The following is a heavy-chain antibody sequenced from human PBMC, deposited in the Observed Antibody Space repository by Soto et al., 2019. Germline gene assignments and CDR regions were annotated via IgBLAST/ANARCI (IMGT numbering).Heavy chain of an antibody. CDR3: ATAAPRYSTGDSCSSGRDY. V-gene: IGHV4-34*01. Sequence: QVQLQQWGAGLLKPSETLSLTCAVYGGSFSGYYWSWIRQPPGKGLEWIGEINHSGSTNYNPSLKIQVTTSLDTSNHQCSLNLSSVTATDTAVHYCATAAPRYSTGDSCSSGRDYWGQGTLVTVSS. J-gene: IGHJ4*02. CDR1: GGSFSGYY. CDR2: INHSGST. D-gene: IGHD2-15*01.